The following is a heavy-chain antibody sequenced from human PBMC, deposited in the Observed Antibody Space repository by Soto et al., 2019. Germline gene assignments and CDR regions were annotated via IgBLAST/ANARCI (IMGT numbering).Heavy chain of an antibody. V-gene: IGHV3-23*01. CDR3: AKLYWNPRYFDY. J-gene: IGHJ4*02. D-gene: IGHD1-1*01. Sequence: GSLRLFCAAPGFTLTNVAITWVRQAPGKGLEWVSTITDSGGSTDYADSVKGRFTISRDNSKSTLYLQMNNLTADDTAVYYCAKLYWNPRYFDYWGQGARVTAPQ. CDR2: ITDSGGST. CDR1: GFTLTNVA.